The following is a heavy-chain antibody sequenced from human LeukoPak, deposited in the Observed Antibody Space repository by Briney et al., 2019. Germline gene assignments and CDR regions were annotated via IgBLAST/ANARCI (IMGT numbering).Heavy chain of an antibody. Sequence: SQTLSLTCLVSGDSLSSDTSSWTWLRQPPGKGLEWIGSIYHTGRTFYNPPLTSRVTISVDKSNNHFSLKLNSVTAADTAVYYCARLNLAVTNFDFWGQGTLVTVSS. D-gene: IGHD2-21*02. J-gene: IGHJ4*02. V-gene: IGHV4-30-2*01. CDR1: GDSLSSDTSS. CDR3: ARLNLAVTNFDF. CDR2: IYHTGRT.